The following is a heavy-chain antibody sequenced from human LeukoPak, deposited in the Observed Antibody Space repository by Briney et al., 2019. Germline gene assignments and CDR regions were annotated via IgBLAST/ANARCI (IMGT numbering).Heavy chain of an antibody. D-gene: IGHD5-18*01. CDR2: IFGSGGSP. J-gene: IGHJ4*02. Sequence: GGSLRLSCEASGFTFGSHAMYWVRQAPGKGLEWVAGIFGSGGSPHYADPVKGRFTISRDNSRNTVYLQINSLRAEDTAVYYCGKTTVGYSSGQKPAWPVDYWGQGTLVTVSS. CDR3: GKTTVGYSSGQKPAWPVDY. CDR1: GFTFGSHA. V-gene: IGHV3-23*01.